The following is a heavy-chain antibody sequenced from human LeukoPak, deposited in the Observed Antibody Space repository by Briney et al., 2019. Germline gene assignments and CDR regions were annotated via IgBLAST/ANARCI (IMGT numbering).Heavy chain of an antibody. J-gene: IGHJ4*02. CDR3: ANSASAARPYYYFDY. CDR2: IWYDGSNK. CDR1: GFTFSSYG. D-gene: IGHD6-6*01. Sequence: GGSLRLSCAASGFTFSSYGMHWVRQAPGKGLEWVAVIWYDGSNKYYADSVKGRFTISRDNSKNTLYLQMNSLRAEDTAVYYCANSASAARPYYYFDYWGQGTLVTVSS. V-gene: IGHV3-33*06.